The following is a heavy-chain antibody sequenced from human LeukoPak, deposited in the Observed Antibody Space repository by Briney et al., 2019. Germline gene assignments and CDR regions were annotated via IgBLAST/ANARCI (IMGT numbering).Heavy chain of an antibody. Sequence: ASVKVSCKASGYTFTSYGISWVRQAPGQGLEWMGWISAYNGNTNYAQKLQGRVTMTTDTSTSTAYMELRSLRSDDTAVYYCARLYYDFWNIPSYFDYWGQGTLVTVSS. V-gene: IGHV1-18*01. CDR3: ARLYYDFWNIPSYFDY. J-gene: IGHJ4*02. D-gene: IGHD3-3*01. CDR1: GYTFTSYG. CDR2: ISAYNGNT.